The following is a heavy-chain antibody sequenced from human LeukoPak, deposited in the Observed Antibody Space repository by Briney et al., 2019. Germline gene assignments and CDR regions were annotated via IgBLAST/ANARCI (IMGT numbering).Heavy chain of an antibody. Sequence: SETLSLTCTVSGSSISSYYWSWIRQPDGKGLEWIGRIYTSGSTNYNPSLKGRVTMSVDTSKNQFSLKLSSVTAADTAVYYCARDDIVVVPAAIGDYYGMDVWGQGTTVTVSS. CDR2: IYTSGST. CDR1: GSSISSYY. D-gene: IGHD2-2*02. CDR3: ARDDIVVVPAAIGDYYGMDV. J-gene: IGHJ6*02. V-gene: IGHV4-4*07.